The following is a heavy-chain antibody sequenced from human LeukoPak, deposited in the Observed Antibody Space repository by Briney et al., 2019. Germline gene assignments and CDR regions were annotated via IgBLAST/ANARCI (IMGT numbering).Heavy chain of an antibody. CDR2: ISSSGSTI. V-gene: IGHV3-48*03. Sequence: GGSLRLSCAASGFTFSRYGMHWVRQAPGKGLEWVSYISSSGSTIYYADSVKGRFTISRDNAKNSLYLQMNSLRAEDTAVYYCARGVYYDSSGVYYYMDVWGKGTTVTISS. CDR3: ARGVYYDSSGVYYYMDV. J-gene: IGHJ6*03. D-gene: IGHD3-22*01. CDR1: GFTFSRYG.